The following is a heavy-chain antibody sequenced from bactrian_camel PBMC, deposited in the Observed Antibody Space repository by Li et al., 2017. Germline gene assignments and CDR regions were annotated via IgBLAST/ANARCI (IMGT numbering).Heavy chain of an antibody. V-gene: IGHV3S53*01. CDR3: VKPNPDARGGFDH. J-gene: IGHJ4*01. CDR1: VVIGSGAC. Sequence: HVQLVESGGGSVQAGGSLRLSCAASVVIGSGACVGWFRQAPGKEREGVASIDSEGNTNYANSVKGRFAISKDNAKNTVYLLMNSLKPEDTAVYYCVKPNPDARGGFDHWGQGTQVTVS. D-gene: IGHD1*01. CDR2: IDSEGNT.